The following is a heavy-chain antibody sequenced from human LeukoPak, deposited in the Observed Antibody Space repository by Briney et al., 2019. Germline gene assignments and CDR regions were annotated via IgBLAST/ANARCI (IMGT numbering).Heavy chain of an antibody. V-gene: IGHV4-61*02. CDR1: GGSISGGSYF. CDR3: ARHGDDYGDYGDY. J-gene: IGHJ4*02. D-gene: IGHD4-17*01. Sequence: SETLSLTCTVSGGSISGGSYFWSWIRQPAGKGLEWIGRIYPSGSTNYNPSLKSRVTISVDTSKNQFSLKLSSVTAADTAVYYCARHGDDYGDYGDYWGQGTLVTVSS. CDR2: IYPSGST.